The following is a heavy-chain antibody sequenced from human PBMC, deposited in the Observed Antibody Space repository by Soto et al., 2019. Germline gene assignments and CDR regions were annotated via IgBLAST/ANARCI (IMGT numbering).Heavy chain of an antibody. J-gene: IGHJ4*02. CDR2: MSGSGGRI. CDR3: AKDLAVTSISYFDY. V-gene: IGHV3-23*01. D-gene: IGHD4-17*01. CDR1: GFTFRSYA. Sequence: EVQLLESGGGLVQPGGSLRLSCAVSGFTFRSYAMSWVRQAPGKGLEWVSSMSGSGGRIDYADSVKGRFTISRDNSKNTLFLQMNSLRAEDTAVYYCAKDLAVTSISYFDYWGQGTLVTVSS.